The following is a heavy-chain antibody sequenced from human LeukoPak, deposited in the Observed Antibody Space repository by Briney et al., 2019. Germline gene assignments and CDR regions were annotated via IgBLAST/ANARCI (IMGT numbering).Heavy chain of an antibody. CDR1: GYSISSGYY. Sequence: SETLSLTCTVSGYSISSGYYWGWIRQPPGKGLEWIGSIYHSGSTHYNPSLKSRVTISVDTSKNQFSLKLSSVTAADTGVYYCARTGRDSSGWYRGRIDYWGQGTLVTVSS. J-gene: IGHJ4*02. V-gene: IGHV4-38-2*02. D-gene: IGHD6-19*01. CDR3: ARTGRDSSGWYRGRIDY. CDR2: IYHSGST.